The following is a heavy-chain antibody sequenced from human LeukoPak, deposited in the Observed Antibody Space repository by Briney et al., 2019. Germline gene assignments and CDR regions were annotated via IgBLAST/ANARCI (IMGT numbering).Heavy chain of an antibody. CDR3: GRDWELRFHQGGLDY. CDR1: GYNFVGYY. V-gene: IGHV1-2*06. CDR2: INPRDGET. D-gene: IGHD3-3*01. Sequence: ASVNVSCKGSGYNFVGYYIHWVRQVPGQGLEWMGRINPRDGETSFAQKFQGRVTMTRDTSISTAYMELSGLRSDDTAVYYCGRDWELRFHQGGLDYWGQGTLVTVSS. J-gene: IGHJ4*02.